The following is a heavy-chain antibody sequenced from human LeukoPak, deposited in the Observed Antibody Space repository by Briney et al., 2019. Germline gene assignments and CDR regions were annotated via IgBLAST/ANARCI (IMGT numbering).Heavy chain of an antibody. Sequence: ASVKVSCKASGYTFTGYYMHWVRQAPGQGLEWMGWINPNSGGTNYAQKFQGRVTMTRDTSISTAYMELSRLRSDDTAVYYCARVLGSSSVYYYYYYMVVWGKGTTVTVSS. D-gene: IGHD6-6*01. CDR2: INPNSGGT. CDR1: GYTFTGYY. J-gene: IGHJ6*03. CDR3: ARVLGSSSVYYYYYYMVV. V-gene: IGHV1-2*02.